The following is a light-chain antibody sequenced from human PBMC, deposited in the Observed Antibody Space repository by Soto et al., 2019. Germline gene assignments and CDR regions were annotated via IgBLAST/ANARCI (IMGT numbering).Light chain of an antibody. CDR1: SSDVGSYNS. CDR3: SSYTHSTTLV. V-gene: IGLV2-18*02. J-gene: IGLJ2*01. Sequence: QSALTQPPSVSGSPGKSVTISCTGTSSDVGSYNSVSWYQQPPGTAPKLMIYDVSNRPSGVPDRFSGSKSGNTASLTISGLQAEDEADYYCSSYTHSTTLVFGGGTQLTVL. CDR2: DVS.